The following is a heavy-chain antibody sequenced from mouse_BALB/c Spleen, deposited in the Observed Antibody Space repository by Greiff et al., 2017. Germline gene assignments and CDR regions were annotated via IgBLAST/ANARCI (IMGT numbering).Heavy chain of an antibody. D-gene: IGHD6-2*01. Sequence: QVQLHQPGAELVKPGAPVKLSCKASGYTFTSYWMNWVKQRPGRGLEWIGRIDPSDSETHYNQKFKDKATLTVDKSSSTAYIQLSSLTSEDSAVYYCARSVSNWFAYWGQGTLVTVSA. CDR1: GYTFTSYW. V-gene: IGHV1-69*02. J-gene: IGHJ3*01. CDR2: IDPSDSET. CDR3: ARSVSNWFAY.